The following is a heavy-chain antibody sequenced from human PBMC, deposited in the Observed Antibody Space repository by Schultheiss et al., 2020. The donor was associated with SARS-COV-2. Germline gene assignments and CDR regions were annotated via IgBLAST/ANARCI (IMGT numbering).Heavy chain of an antibody. CDR2: ISAYNGNT. CDR1: GYTFTSYG. Sequence: ASVKVSCKASGYTFTSYGISWVRQAPGQGLEWMGWISAYNGNTNYAQKLHGRVTMTTDTSTSTAYMELRSLGSDDTALYYCARCGYCSSTSCYTAIYYYYYMDVWGKGTTVTVSS. CDR3: ARCGYCSSTSCYTAIYYYYYMDV. J-gene: IGHJ6*03. D-gene: IGHD2-2*02. V-gene: IGHV1-18*01.